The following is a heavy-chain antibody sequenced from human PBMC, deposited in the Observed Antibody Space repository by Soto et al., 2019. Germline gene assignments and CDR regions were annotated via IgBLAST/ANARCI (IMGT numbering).Heavy chain of an antibody. Sequence: EVQLVEPGGGLVKPGGSLRLSCAASGFTFSSYSMNWVRQAPGKGLEWVSSISSSSSYIYYADSVKGRFTISRDNAKNSLYLQMNSLRAEDTAVYYCARDLKPITGTNYFDYWGQGTLVTVSS. CDR2: ISSSSSYI. CDR3: ARDLKPITGTNYFDY. J-gene: IGHJ4*02. V-gene: IGHV3-21*01. D-gene: IGHD1-20*01. CDR1: GFTFSSYS.